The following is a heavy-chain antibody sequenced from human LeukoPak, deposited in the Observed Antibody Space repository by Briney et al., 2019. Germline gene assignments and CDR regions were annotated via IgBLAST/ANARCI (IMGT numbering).Heavy chain of an antibody. D-gene: IGHD1-26*01. CDR3: ARAGGLDCLLASVWFDH. V-gene: IGHV1-18*01. Sequence: GASVKVSCKASGYTFTSYGISWVRQAPGEGIEWMGWIRAYNGNTNYEQKLQGRVTMNTDTSTSTAYLQLRSLRSDDTAVYYCARAGGLDCLLASVWFDHWGQGTLVTVSS. CDR1: GYTFTSYG. J-gene: IGHJ5*02. CDR2: IRAYNGNT.